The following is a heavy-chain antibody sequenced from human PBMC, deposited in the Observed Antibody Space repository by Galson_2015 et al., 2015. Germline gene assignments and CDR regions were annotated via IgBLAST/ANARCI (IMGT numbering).Heavy chain of an antibody. CDR3: ERVNRPKTTHDYSNYLFDY. Sequence: SETLSLTCAVYGGSISSRNWWSWVRQPPGKGLEWIGAIYHSGSTNYNPSLKSGVTISVDKSKNQFSLKLSSVTAADTAVYYCERVNRPKTTHDYSNYLFDYWGQGTLVTVSS. CDR1: GGSISSRNW. V-gene: IGHV4-4*02. CDR2: IYHSGST. D-gene: IGHD4-11*01. J-gene: IGHJ4*02.